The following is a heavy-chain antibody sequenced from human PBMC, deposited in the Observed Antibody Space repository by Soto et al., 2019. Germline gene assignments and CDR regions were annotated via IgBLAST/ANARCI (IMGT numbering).Heavy chain of an antibody. V-gene: IGHV3-13*01. Sequence: GGSLRLSCAASGFTFSSYDMHWVRQATGKGLEWVSAIGTAGDTYYPGSVKGRFTIARENANNSLYLQMNSLRAEDTAVYYCSRDGTNYYGMDVWGQWTTVTVSS. CDR2: IGTAGDT. CDR3: SRDGTNYYGMDV. CDR1: GFTFSSYD. D-gene: IGHD1-26*01. J-gene: IGHJ6*02.